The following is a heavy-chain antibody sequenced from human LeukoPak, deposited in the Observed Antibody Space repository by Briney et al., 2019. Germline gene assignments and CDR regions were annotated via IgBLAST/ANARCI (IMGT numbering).Heavy chain of an antibody. J-gene: IGHJ4*02. CDR1: DYSISNSY. Sequence: PSETLSLTCTVSDYSISNSYWSWIRQPPGKALEWIGYIYSGGNTNYNPSLMSRVTISLHTSMNQFSLKLSSVTAADTAVYYCARLGSGQIDYWGQGTLVAVSS. CDR3: ARLGSGQIDY. D-gene: IGHD1-26*01. CDR2: IYSGGNT. V-gene: IGHV4-59*01.